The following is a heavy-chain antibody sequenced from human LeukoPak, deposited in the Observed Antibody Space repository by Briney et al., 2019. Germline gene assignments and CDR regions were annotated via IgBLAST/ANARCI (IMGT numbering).Heavy chain of an antibody. CDR1: GGSISSSSYY. CDR3: ARSSSYYDFWSGYYGDYFDY. V-gene: IGHV4-39*01. D-gene: IGHD3-3*01. CDR2: IYYSGST. Sequence: SETLSLTCTVSGGSISSSSYYWGWIRQPPGKGLEWIGSIYYSGSTYYDPSLKSRVTISVDTSKNQISLKLSSVTAADTAVYYCARSSSYYDFWSGYYGDYFDYWGQGTLVTVSS. J-gene: IGHJ4*02.